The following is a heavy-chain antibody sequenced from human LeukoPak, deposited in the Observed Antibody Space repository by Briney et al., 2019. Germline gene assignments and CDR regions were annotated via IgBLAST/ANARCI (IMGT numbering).Heavy chain of an antibody. D-gene: IGHD5-24*01. J-gene: IGHJ3*02. CDR1: GGSISSHY. Sequence: SETLSLTCTVSGGSISSHYWGWIRQPPGRGLEWIGYIYYSGSTNYNPSLKSRVTISVDTSKNQFSLKLSSVTAADTAVYYCAREERWLQRLGDAFDIWGQGTMVTVSS. CDR2: IYYSGST. CDR3: AREERWLQRLGDAFDI. V-gene: IGHV4-59*11.